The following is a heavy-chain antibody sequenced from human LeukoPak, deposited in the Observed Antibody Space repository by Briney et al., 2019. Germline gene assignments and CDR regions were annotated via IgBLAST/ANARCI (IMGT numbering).Heavy chain of an antibody. CDR2: IYKSGST. Sequence: TSETLSLTRTVSGGSISSYYWSCIRQPAGKALEWIGRIYKSGSTDYNPSFKSRVSMSLDTSKNQFSLRLSSVTAADTAVYYCARVRAVAGTHYYFDYWGHGTLVTVSS. CDR1: GGSISSYY. J-gene: IGHJ4*01. CDR3: ARVRAVAGTHYYFDY. D-gene: IGHD6-19*01. V-gene: IGHV4-4*07.